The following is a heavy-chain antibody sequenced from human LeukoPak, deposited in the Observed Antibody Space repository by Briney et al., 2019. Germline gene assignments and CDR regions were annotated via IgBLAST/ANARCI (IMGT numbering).Heavy chain of an antibody. CDR1: GYTFTSYG. D-gene: IGHD2-2*01. Sequence: ASVKVSCKASGYTFTSYGISWVRQAPGQGLEWMGWISAYNGNTNYAQKLQGRVTITRDMSTSTAYMELSSLRSEDTAVYYCAAAAPSPGYCSSTSCYDAFDIWGQGTMVTVSS. V-gene: IGHV1-18*01. J-gene: IGHJ3*02. CDR3: AAAAPSPGYCSSTSCYDAFDI. CDR2: ISAYNGNT.